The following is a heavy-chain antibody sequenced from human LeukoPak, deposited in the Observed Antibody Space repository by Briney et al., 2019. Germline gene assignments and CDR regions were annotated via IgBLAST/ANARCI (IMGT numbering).Heavy chain of an antibody. CDR1: GGSISSNSYN. D-gene: IGHD3-3*01. CDR2: IHYSGTT. Sequence: SETLSLTCTVSGGSISSNSYNWGWIRQPPGKGLEWIGSIHYSGTTYYNPSFKSRVTISVDTSKNQFSLKLSSVTAADTAVYYCASAYVLRFSFYYMDVWGKGTTVTVSS. J-gene: IGHJ6*03. CDR3: ASAYVLRFSFYYMDV. V-gene: IGHV4-39*07.